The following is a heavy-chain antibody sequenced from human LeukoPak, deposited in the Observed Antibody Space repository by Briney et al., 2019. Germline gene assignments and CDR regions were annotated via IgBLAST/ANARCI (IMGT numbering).Heavy chain of an antibody. CDR1: GGSISSGGYS. J-gene: IGHJ5*02. V-gene: IGHV4-30-2*01. D-gene: IGHD3-10*01. CDR3: ARRVTMVRGVKNWFDP. CDR2: IYHGGST. Sequence: PSQTLSLTCAVSGGSISSGGYSWSWIRQPPGKGLEWIGYIYHGGSTYYNPSLKSRVTISVDRSKNQFSLKLSSVTAADTAVYYCARRVTMVRGVKNWFDPWGQGTLVTVSS.